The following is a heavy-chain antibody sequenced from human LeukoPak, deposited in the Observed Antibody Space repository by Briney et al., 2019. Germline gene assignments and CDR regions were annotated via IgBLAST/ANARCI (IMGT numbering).Heavy chain of an antibody. J-gene: IGHJ4*02. D-gene: IGHD1-14*01. CDR2: INSDGIST. CDR3: ARGVSGATLFDY. V-gene: IGHV3-74*01. CDR1: GFTFSSYW. Sequence: GGSLILSCAASGFTFSSYWMHWVRQAPGKGLVWVSTINSDGISTRYADSVKGRLTISRDNAENTLYLQMNSLRPEDTAVYYCARGVSGATLFDYWGQGTLVTVSS.